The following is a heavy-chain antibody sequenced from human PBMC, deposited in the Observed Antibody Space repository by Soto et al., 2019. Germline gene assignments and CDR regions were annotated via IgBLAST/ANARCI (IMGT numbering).Heavy chain of an antibody. CDR1: GCTFTSYD. J-gene: IGHJ5*02. V-gene: IGHV1-8*01. CDR2: MNPNSGNT. CDR3: ATGRLGRWSIAALNWFDP. Sequence: ASVKVSCKASGCTFTSYDINWVRQATGQGLEWMGWMNPNSGNTGYAQKFQGRVTMTRNTSISTAYMELSSLRSEDTAVYYCATGRLGRWSIAALNWFDPGGQGTLVTVSS. D-gene: IGHD6-6*01.